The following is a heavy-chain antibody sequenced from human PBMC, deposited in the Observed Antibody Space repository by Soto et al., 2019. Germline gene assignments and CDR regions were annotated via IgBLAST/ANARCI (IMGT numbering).Heavy chain of an antibody. Sequence: ASVKVSCKASGYTFTSYGISWVRQAPGQGLEWMGWISAYNGNTNYAQKLQGRVTMTTDTSTSTAYMELRSLRSDDTAVYYCARFKFYCSGGSGYPGKGDYWGQGTLVTVSS. D-gene: IGHD2-15*01. CDR3: ARFKFYCSGGSGYPGKGDY. CDR2: ISAYNGNT. V-gene: IGHV1-18*01. J-gene: IGHJ4*02. CDR1: GYTFTSYG.